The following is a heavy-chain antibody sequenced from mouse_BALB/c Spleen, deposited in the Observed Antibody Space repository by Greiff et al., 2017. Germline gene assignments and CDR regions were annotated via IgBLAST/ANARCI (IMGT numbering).Heavy chain of an antibody. D-gene: IGHD3-2*02. CDR2: ISYDGSN. CDR3: ARRLRSGYYAMDY. V-gene: IGHV3-6*02. Sequence: EVHLVESGPGLVKPSQSLSLTRSVTGYSITSGYYWNWIRQFPGNKLEWMGYISYDGSNNYNPSLKNRISITRDTSKNQFFLKLNSVTTEDTATYYCARRLRSGYYAMDYWGQGTSVTVSS. J-gene: IGHJ4*01. CDR1: GYSITSGYY.